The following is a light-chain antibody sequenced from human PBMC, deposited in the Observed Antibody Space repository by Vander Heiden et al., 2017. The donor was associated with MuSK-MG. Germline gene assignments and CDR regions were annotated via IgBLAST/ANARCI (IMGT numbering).Light chain of an antibody. Sequence: DIQMTQSPSTVSASEGDRVTITCRASQSISSFLAWYQQKPGKAPTLLIYKASSLQSGVPSRFSGGGSGTEFTLSISSLQPDDFATYYCQQYNSYALTFGQGTKVET. CDR1: QSISSF. V-gene: IGKV1-5*03. J-gene: IGKJ1*01. CDR3: QQYNSYALT. CDR2: KAS.